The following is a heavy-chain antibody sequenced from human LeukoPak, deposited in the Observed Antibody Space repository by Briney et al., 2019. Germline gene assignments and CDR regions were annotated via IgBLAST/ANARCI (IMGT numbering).Heavy chain of an antibody. CDR1: GFKFDDYA. CDR2: ISGGGSGT. V-gene: IGHV3-23*01. CDR3: AKSADFSPYSRNRVLDY. J-gene: IGHJ4*02. Sequence: GGSLRLSCSASGFKFDDYATNWVRQAPGKGLEWVSAISGGGSGTYYADSMQGRFTISRDNSKNMLYLQMNSLRAEDTAVYYCAKSADFSPYSRNRVLDYWGQGTLITVSS. D-gene: IGHD6-13*01.